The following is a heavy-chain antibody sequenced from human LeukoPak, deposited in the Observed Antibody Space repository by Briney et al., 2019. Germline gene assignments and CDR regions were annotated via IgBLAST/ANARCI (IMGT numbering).Heavy chain of an antibody. D-gene: IGHD2-15*01. CDR1: GFTFSSYS. V-gene: IGHV3-48*02. CDR2: ISSSSSTI. Sequence: HPGGSLRLSCAASGFTFSSYSMNWVRQAPGKGLEWVSYISSSSSTIYYADSVKGRFTISRDNAKNSLYLQMNSLRDEDTAVYYCARDPGGYCSGGSCVYWGQGTLVTVSS. CDR3: ARDPGGYCSGGSCVY. J-gene: IGHJ4*02.